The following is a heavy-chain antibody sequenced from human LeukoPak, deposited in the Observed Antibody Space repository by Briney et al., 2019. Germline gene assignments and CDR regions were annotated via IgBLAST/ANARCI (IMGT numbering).Heavy chain of an antibody. CDR1: GYTFTSYD. J-gene: IGHJ5*02. V-gene: IGHV1-69*06. CDR3: ARVGPQQLVS. Sequence: SVKVSCKASGYTFTSYDIIWLRQATGQGLEWMGGIIPIFGTANYAQKFQGRVTITADKSTSTACMELSSLRSEDTAVYYCARVGPQQLVSWGQGTLVTVSS. D-gene: IGHD6-13*01. CDR2: IIPIFGTA.